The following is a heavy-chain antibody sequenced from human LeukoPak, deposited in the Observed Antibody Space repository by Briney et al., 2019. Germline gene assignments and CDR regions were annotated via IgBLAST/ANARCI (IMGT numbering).Heavy chain of an antibody. CDR1: GGSISSYY. Sequence: SETLSLPCTVSGGSISSYYWSWIRQPPGKGLVWLGYIYYSGSTNYNPSLKGRVTISVDMSKNQFSLKLSAVAAADTAVNYVATGVVGAMTYYFYYWGQRTLCTVPS. J-gene: IGHJ4*02. CDR3: ATGVVGAMTYYFYY. CDR2: IYYSGST. D-gene: IGHD1-26*01. V-gene: IGHV4-59*12.